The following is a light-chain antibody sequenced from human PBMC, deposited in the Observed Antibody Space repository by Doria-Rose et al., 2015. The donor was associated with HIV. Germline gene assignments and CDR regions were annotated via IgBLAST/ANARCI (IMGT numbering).Light chain of an antibody. CDR1: QTVSTY. CDR2: AAS. Sequence: DIQLTQSPSSLSASIGDRVTITCRASQTVSTYLNWFQQEPGKAPKLLIYAASRLQSGVPSRFSGSGSGTDFTLTISGLQPGDFATYYCQQTYSSPKWTFGQGNKGEMK. CDR3: QQTYSSPKWT. J-gene: IGKJ1*01. V-gene: IGKV1-39*01.